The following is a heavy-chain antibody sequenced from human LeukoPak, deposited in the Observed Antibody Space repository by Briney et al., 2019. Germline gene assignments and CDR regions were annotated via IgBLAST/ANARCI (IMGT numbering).Heavy chain of an antibody. CDR1: GGSISNYY. CDR2: IYTSGST. V-gene: IGHV4-4*07. J-gene: IGHJ4*02. Sequence: SETLSLTCTVSGGSISNYYWSWIRQPAGKGLEWIGRIYTSGSTNYNPSLQSRVTLSVDTSKNQFSLKLSSVTAADTAVYFCARSSHSGYDWDCWGQGTLVTVSS. CDR3: ARSSHSGYDWDC. D-gene: IGHD5-12*01.